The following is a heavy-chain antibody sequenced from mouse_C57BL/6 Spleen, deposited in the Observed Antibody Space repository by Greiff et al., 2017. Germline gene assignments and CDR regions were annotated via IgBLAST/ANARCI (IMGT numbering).Heavy chain of an antibody. Sequence: QVQLQEPGAELVRPGSSVKLSCKASGYTFTSYWMHWVKQRPIQGLEWIGNIDPSDSETHYNQKFKDKATFTVDKSSSTAYMQLSRLTSEDSAVYYCARWGVTSRFDYWGQGTTLTVSS. D-gene: IGHD2-2*01. CDR3: ARWGVTSRFDY. CDR2: IDPSDSET. CDR1: GYTFTSYW. V-gene: IGHV1-52*01. J-gene: IGHJ2*01.